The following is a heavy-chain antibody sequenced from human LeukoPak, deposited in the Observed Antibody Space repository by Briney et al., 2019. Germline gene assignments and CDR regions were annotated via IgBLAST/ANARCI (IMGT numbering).Heavy chain of an antibody. CDR1: GFSFSTYT. CDR3: AREYCTTNNCYNWGLGY. J-gene: IGHJ4*02. V-gene: IGHV3-64*01. D-gene: IGHD2-2*02. CDR2: IASNGGSK. Sequence: GGSLRLSCAASGFSFSTYTMRWVRQAPGKGLEYVSGIASNGGSKHYAISVKGRFTISRDNAKNSVYLQMGSLRAEDMAVYYCAREYCTTNNCYNWGLGYWGQGTLVTVSS.